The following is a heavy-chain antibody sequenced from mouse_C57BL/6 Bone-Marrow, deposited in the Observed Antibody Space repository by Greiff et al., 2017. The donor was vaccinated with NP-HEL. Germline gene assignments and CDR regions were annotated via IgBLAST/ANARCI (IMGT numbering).Heavy chain of an antibody. CDR3: ARGGNYGSSLWFAY. Sequence: QVQLQQSGAELVKPGASVKLSCKASGYTFTSYWMHWVKQRPGQGLEWIGMIHPNSGSTNYNEKFKSKATLTVDKSSSTAYMQLSSLTAEDSAVYYGARGGNYGSSLWFAYWGQGTLVTVSA. D-gene: IGHD1-1*01. V-gene: IGHV1-64*01. CDR1: GYTFTSYW. CDR2: IHPNSGST. J-gene: IGHJ3*01.